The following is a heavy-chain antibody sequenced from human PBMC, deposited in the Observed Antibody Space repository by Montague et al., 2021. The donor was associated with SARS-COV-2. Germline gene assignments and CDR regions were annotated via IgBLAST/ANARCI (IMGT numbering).Heavy chain of an antibody. CDR2: ISSSGSTI. J-gene: IGHJ6*02. Sequence: SLRLSCAASGFTFSSYEMNWVRQAPGKGLEWVSYISSSGSTIYYADSVKGRFTISRDNANNSLYLQMNSLRAEDTAVYYCASRKFSSSWYYYYGMDVWGQGTTVTVSS. V-gene: IGHV3-48*03. CDR3: ASRKFSSSWYYYYGMDV. D-gene: IGHD6-13*01. CDR1: GFTFSSYE.